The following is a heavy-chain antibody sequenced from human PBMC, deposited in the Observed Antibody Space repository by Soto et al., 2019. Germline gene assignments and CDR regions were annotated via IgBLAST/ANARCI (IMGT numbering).Heavy chain of an antibody. CDR3: ARPTDSSGYYYQPWFDP. D-gene: IGHD3-22*01. V-gene: IGHV1-69*12. J-gene: IGHJ5*02. CDR1: GGTFSSYA. Sequence: QVQLVQSGAEVKKPGSSVKVSCKASGGTFSSYAISWVRQAPGQGLEWMGGIIPIFGTANYAQKFQGRVTITAXXSXSXDYMELSSLRSEDTAVYYCARPTDSSGYYYQPWFDPWGQGTLVTVSS. CDR2: IIPIFGTA.